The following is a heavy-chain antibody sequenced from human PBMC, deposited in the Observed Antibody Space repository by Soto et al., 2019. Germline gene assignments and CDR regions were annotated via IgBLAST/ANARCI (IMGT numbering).Heavy chain of an antibody. CDR1: GFTFSDSA. CDR2: IRSKGNNYAT. V-gene: IGHV3-73*02. CDR3: VRDSRTLGWFFDL. J-gene: IGHJ2*01. Sequence: EVQLVESGGGLVQPGGSLKLSCAASGFTFSDSARHWVRQASGEGLEWLGRIRSKGNNYATEYGASLKGRFTISRDDSKKTTYLQMRHLNTEDTAVYYCVRDSRTLGWFFDLWGRGTVVTVSS. D-gene: IGHD2-21*01.